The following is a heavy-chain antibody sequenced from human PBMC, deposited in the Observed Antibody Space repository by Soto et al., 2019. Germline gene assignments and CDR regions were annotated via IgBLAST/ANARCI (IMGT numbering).Heavy chain of an antibody. D-gene: IGHD3-3*01. CDR3: ARVRFFPVSFDP. CDR2: INHSGST. Sequence: SETLSLTCAVYGGSFSGYYWSWIRQPPGKGLEWIGEINHSGSTNYNPSLKSRVTISVDTSKNQFSLKLSSVTAADTAVYYCARVRFFPVSFDPWGQGTLVTVSS. V-gene: IGHV4-34*01. J-gene: IGHJ5*02. CDR1: GGSFSGYY.